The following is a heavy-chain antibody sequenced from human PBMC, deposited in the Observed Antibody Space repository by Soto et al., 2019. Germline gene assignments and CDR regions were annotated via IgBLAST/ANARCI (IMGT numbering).Heavy chain of an antibody. CDR2: ISAYNGNT. Sequence: ASVKVSCKASGYTFTSYGVSWVRQAPGQGLEWMGWISAYNGNTKYAQKLQGRVTMTTDTSTSTAYMELSSLRSDDTAVYYCARAPCCRYSRRWYRAFDPWGQGTLVTVSS. CDR1: GYTFTSYG. D-gene: IGHD6-13*01. J-gene: IGHJ5*02. V-gene: IGHV1-18*01. CDR3: ARAPCCRYSRRWYRAFDP.